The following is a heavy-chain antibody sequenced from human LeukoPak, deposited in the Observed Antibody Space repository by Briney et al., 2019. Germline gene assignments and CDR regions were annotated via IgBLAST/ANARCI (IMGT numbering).Heavy chain of an antibody. J-gene: IGHJ4*02. CDR2: IKQDGSEK. D-gene: IGHD6-13*01. V-gene: IGHV3-7*01. CDR1: GFTFSSYW. CDR3: ARSEAATTYYYFDY. Sequence: GGSLRLSCAASGFTFSSYWMSWVRQAPGKGLEWVANIKQDGSEKYYVDSVKGRFTISRDNAKNSLYLQMNSLRAEDTAVYYCARSEAATTYYYFDYWGQGTLVTVSS.